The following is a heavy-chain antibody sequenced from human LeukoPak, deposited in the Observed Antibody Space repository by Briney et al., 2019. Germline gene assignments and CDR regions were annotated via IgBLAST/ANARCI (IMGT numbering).Heavy chain of an antibody. V-gene: IGHV3-30*18. D-gene: IGHD6-13*01. Sequence: GGSLRLSCAASRFTFSYFAMHWVRQAPGKGLEWVAVLSDDGSNKFYADSVKGRFTVSRDNSKNTLYLQMNSLRAEDTAFYYCAKDPHSSSWYYFDSWGQGTLVTVSS. CDR2: LSDDGSNK. CDR3: AKDPHSSSWYYFDS. J-gene: IGHJ4*02. CDR1: RFTFSYFA.